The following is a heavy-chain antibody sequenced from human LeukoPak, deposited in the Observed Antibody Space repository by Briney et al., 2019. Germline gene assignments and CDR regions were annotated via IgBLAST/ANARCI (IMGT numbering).Heavy chain of an antibody. V-gene: IGHV3-48*03. CDR1: GLAFSDYA. J-gene: IGHJ6*02. CDR2: ISSSGSTI. CDR3: ARDSTPYYYYYGMDV. D-gene: IGHD2-15*01. Sequence: GGSLRLSCSDSGLAFSDYAMHWVRQAPGKGLEWVSYISSSGSTIYYADSVKGRFTISRDNAKNSLYLQMNSLRAEDTAVYYCARDSTPYYYYYGMDVWGQGTTVTVSS.